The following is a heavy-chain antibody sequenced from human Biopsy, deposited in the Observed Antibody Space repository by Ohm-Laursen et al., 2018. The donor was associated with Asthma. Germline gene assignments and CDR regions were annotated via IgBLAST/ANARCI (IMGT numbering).Heavy chain of an antibody. V-gene: IGHV4-34*01. CDR3: ARITNDRIAAAGRYYYYGMDV. Sequence: GTLSLTCAVYGGSFSGYYWSWIRQPPGKGLEWVGEINHSGSTNYNPSLKSRVTISVDTSKNQFSLKLSSVTAADTAVYYCARITNDRIAAAGRYYYYGMDVWGQGTTVTVSS. J-gene: IGHJ6*02. CDR2: INHSGST. CDR1: GGSFSGYY. D-gene: IGHD6-13*01.